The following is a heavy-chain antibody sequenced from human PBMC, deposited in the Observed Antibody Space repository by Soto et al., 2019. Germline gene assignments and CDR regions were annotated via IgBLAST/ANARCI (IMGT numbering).Heavy chain of an antibody. D-gene: IGHD3-10*01. Sequence: EVHLLESGGGLVQPGGSLRLSCAASGFTFNNYAMTLVRQAPGKGLEWVSAISGGGDTTSYADSVKGRFTVSRDGSKSTLYLQMSSLRAEDTALYYCAKGRGGSGSLAPRVDFLGQGTLVTVSS. J-gene: IGHJ4*02. CDR3: AKGRGGSGSLAPRVDF. V-gene: IGHV3-23*01. CDR1: GFTFNNYA. CDR2: ISGGGDTT.